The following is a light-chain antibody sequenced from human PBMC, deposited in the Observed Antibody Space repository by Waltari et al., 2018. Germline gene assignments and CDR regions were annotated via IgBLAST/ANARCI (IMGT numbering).Light chain of an antibody. CDR2: AVS. Sequence: QSALTQPASVSGSPGQSITIPCTGTSSDVGNYKRVSCYQQHPRKAPKLMIYAVSKRPSGVSDRFSGSKSGDMASLTISGLQPEDEAEYFCSSYAGSSKGVFGGGTKVTVL. J-gene: IGLJ2*01. CDR3: SSYAGSSKGV. V-gene: IGLV2-23*02. CDR1: SSDVGNYKR.